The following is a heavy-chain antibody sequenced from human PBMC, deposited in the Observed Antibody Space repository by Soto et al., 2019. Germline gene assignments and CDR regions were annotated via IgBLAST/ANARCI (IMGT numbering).Heavy chain of an antibody. J-gene: IGHJ6*02. CDR2: INAGNGNT. Sequence: QVQLVQSGAEVKKPGASVKVSCKASGYTFTSYAMHWVRQAPGQRLEWMGWINAGNGNTKYPQKFQGRVTITRDTSASTAYMELSSLRSEDTAVYYCATTYYDILTGYYYGMDVWGQGTTVTVSS. CDR1: GYTFTSYA. V-gene: IGHV1-3*01. D-gene: IGHD3-9*01. CDR3: ATTYYDILTGYYYGMDV.